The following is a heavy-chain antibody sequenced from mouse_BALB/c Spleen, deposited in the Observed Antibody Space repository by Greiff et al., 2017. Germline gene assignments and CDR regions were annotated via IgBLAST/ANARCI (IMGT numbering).Heavy chain of an antibody. J-gene: IGHJ3*01. D-gene: IGHD1-1*01. Sequence: EVQLQQSGPELVKPGASVKMSCKASGYTFTSYVMHWVKQKPGQGLEWIGYINPYNDGTKYNEKFKGKATLTSDKSSSTAYMELSSLTSEDSAVYYCAREGITTGFAYWGQGTLVTVSA. CDR2: INPYNDGT. CDR1: GYTFTSYV. CDR3: AREGITTGFAY. V-gene: IGHV1-14*01.